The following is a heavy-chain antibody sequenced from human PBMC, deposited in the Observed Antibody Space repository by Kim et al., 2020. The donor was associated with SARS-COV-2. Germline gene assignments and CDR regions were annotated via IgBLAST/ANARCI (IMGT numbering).Heavy chain of an antibody. CDR1: GYTFITYY. Sequence: ASVKVSCKASGYTFITYYMHWVRQAPGQGLEWMGLIDPNSGITSYSQKFRGRVTMSSDTSTSTVHIELSSLTSGDTAVYYCARVTDASGYYGWFDPWGQGTLVTVSS. V-gene: IGHV1-46*01. CDR3: ARVTDASGYYGWFDP. CDR2: IDPNSGIT. D-gene: IGHD3-22*01. J-gene: IGHJ5*02.